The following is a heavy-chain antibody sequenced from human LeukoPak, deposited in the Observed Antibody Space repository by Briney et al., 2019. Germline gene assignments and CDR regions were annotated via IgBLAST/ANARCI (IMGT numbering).Heavy chain of an antibody. CDR1: GGSISSGDYY. CDR2: IYYSGST. J-gene: IGHJ4*02. D-gene: IGHD3-9*01. CDR3: ARESSAYDTLTGYLRPRYCDY. Sequence: PSETLSLTCTFSGGSISSGDYYWSWIRQPPGKGLEWIGYIYYSGSTYYNPSLQSRVTISVDTSKNQFSLKLSSVTAADTAVYYCARESSAYDTLTGYLRPRYCDYWGQGTLVTVSS. V-gene: IGHV4-30-4*02.